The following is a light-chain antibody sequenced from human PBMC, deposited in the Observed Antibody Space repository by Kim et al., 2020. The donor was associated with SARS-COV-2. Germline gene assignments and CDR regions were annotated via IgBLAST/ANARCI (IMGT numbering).Light chain of an antibody. Sequence: SYELTQPPSVSVSPGQTASITCSGDKLGDKYACWYQQKPGQSPVLVIYQDSKRPSGIPERFSGSNSGNTVTLTISGTQAMDEADYYCQAWDSSTAGVFGG. CDR1: KLGDKY. J-gene: IGLJ3*02. V-gene: IGLV3-1*01. CDR3: QAWDSSTAGV. CDR2: QDS.